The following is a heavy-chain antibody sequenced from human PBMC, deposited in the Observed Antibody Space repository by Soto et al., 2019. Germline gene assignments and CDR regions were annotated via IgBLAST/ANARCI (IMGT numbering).Heavy chain of an antibody. V-gene: IGHV1-18*01. CDR2: ISAYNGNT. CDR1: GYTFTSYG. J-gene: IGHJ4*02. Sequence: GASVKVSCKASGYTFTSYGISWVRQAHGQGLEWMGWISAYNGNTNYAQKLQGRVTMTTDTSTSTAYMELRSLRSDDTAVYYCARTYNPHNDYGDFGEGKYYFDYWGQGTLVTVSS. CDR3: ARTYNPHNDYGDFGEGKYYFDY. D-gene: IGHD4-17*01.